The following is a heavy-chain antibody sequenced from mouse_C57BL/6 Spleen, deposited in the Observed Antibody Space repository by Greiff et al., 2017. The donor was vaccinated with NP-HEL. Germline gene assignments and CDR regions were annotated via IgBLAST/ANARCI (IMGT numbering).Heavy chain of an antibody. CDR2: ISDGGSYT. CDR1: GFTFSSYA. Sequence: EVQVVESGGGLVKPGGSLKLSCAASGFTFSSYAMSWVRQTPEKRLEWVATISDGGSYTYYPDNVKGRFTISRDNAKNNLYLQMSHLKSEDTAMYYCARVDYGNAMDYWGQGTSVTVSS. V-gene: IGHV5-4*01. CDR3: ARVDYGNAMDY. J-gene: IGHJ4*01. D-gene: IGHD1-1*02.